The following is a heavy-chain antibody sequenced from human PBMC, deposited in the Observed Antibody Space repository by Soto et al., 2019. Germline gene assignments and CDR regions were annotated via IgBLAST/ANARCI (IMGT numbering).Heavy chain of an antibody. CDR2: INPYSGNT. CDR3: ARGPCSSSSCSGFDL. D-gene: IGHD2-2*01. CDR1: GYILTDYG. Sequence: ASVKVSCQASGYILTDYGINWVRQAPGQALEWMGWINPYSGNTNSAQKFQDRVTMTTDTSTGTAYMEMRGLRSDDTAVYYCARGPCSSSSCSGFDLWGQGTLVTVSS. J-gene: IGHJ4*02. V-gene: IGHV1-18*01.